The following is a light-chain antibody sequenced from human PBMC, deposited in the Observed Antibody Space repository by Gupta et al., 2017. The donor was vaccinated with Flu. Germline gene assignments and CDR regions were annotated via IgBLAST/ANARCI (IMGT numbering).Light chain of an antibody. J-gene: IGKJ4*01. CDR2: GAS. CDR1: QSVSSN. CDR3: QQYNNWHPRT. Sequence: EIVMTQSPATLSVSPGERATLSCRASQSVSSNLAWYQQKPGQAPRLLSYGASTRATGIPARFSGSGSGTEFTLTISSLQSEDFAVYYGQQYNNWHPRTFGGGTKLEIQ. V-gene: IGKV3-15*01.